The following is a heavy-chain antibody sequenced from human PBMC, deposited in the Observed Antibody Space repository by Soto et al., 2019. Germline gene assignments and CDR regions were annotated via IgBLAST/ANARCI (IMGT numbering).Heavy chain of an antibody. CDR1: GDSISDTIYY. CDR2: IHYSGST. D-gene: IGHD6-19*01. J-gene: IGHJ4*02. V-gene: IGHV4-39*01. CDR3: ARHLKAVAAAMAC. Sequence: PSETLSLTCRVSGDSISDTIYYWGWIRQAPGKGLEWIGSIHYSGSTQFHPSLKTRVTISVDTSKNEFSLRLRSVTAADTAVYYCARHLKAVAAAMACWGQGIPVTVSS.